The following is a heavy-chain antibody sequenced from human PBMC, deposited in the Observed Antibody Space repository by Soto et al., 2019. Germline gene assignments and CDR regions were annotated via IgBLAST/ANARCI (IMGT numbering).Heavy chain of an antibody. CDR1: GFTFNSYW. Sequence: EVQLVESGGGLVQPGGSLRLSCAASGFTFNSYWIHWVRQAPGKGLVWVSRINFDGTTTNYADSVKGRFTISRDNAKNTLYLQMNRLRGEDTAVYYCARGGFRQWLLDYWGQGSLVTVSS. V-gene: IGHV3-74*01. CDR2: INFDGTTT. J-gene: IGHJ4*02. CDR3: ARGGFRQWLLDY. D-gene: IGHD5-12*01.